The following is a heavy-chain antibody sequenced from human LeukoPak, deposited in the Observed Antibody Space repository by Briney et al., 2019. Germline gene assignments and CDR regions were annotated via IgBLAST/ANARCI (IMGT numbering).Heavy chain of an antibody. V-gene: IGHV1-69*04. D-gene: IGHD2-15*01. CDR1: GGTFSSYA. J-gene: IGHJ5*02. Sequence: SVKVSCKASGGTFSSYAISWVRQAPGQGLEWMGRIIPILGIANYAQKFQGRVTITADKSTSTAYMELSSLRSEDTAVYYCARDTHCSGGSCYPPWGQGTLVTVSS. CDR2: IIPILGIA. CDR3: ARDTHCSGGSCYPP.